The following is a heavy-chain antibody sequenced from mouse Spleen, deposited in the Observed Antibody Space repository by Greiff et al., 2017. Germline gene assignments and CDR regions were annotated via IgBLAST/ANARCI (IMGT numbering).Heavy chain of an antibody. J-gene: IGHJ2*01. CDR1: GFTFSSYA. V-gene: IGHV5-4*01. CDR3: ARDYDYYGRSYGSYFDY. CDR2: ISDGGSYT. Sequence: EVKLMESGGGLVKPGGSLKLSCAASGFTFSSYAMSWVRQTPEKRLEWVATISDGGSYTYYPDNVKGRFTISRDNAKNNLYLQMSHLKSEDTAMYYCARDYDYYGRSYGSYFDYWGQGTTLTVSS. D-gene: IGHD1-1*01.